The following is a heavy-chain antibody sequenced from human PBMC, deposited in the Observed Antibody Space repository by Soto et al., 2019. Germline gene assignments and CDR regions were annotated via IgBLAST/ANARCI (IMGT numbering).Heavy chain of an antibody. CDR1: GYSFTSYW. V-gene: IGHV5-10-1*01. CDR3: ARLGGSSSLYYYYGMDV. J-gene: IGHJ6*02. D-gene: IGHD6-13*01. CDR2: IDPSDSYT. Sequence: GESLKISCKGSGYSFTSYWIGWVRQMPGKGLEWMGRIDPSDSYTNYSPSFQGHVTISADKSISTAYLQWSSLKASDTAMYYCARLGGSSSLYYYYGMDVWGQGTTVTVSS.